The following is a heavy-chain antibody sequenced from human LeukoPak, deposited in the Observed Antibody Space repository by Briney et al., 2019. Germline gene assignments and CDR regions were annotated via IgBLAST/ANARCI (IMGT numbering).Heavy chain of an antibody. CDR3: ARDGYCSSTSCFRYYYYGMDV. CDR2: ISGSGGST. D-gene: IGHD2-2*03. Sequence: GGSLRLSCAASGFTFSSYAMSWVRQAPGKGLEWVSAISGSGGSTYYADSVKSRFSISRDNSKNSLYLQMNSLRAEDTAVYYCARDGYCSSTSCFRYYYYGMDVWGQGTTVTVSS. CDR1: GFTFSSYA. V-gene: IGHV3-23*01. J-gene: IGHJ6*02.